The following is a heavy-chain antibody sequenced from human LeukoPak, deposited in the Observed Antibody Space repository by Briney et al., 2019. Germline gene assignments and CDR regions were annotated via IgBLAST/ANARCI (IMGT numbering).Heavy chain of an antibody. CDR1: GGSISSGDYY. D-gene: IGHD3-3*01. Sequence: PSQTLSLTCTVSGGSISSGDYYWSWIRQPPGKGLEWIGSIYYSGSTYYNPSLKSRVTISVDTSKNQFSLKLSSVTAADTAVYYCTRLYYDFWSGYLHFDYWGQGTLVTVSS. V-gene: IGHV4-39*01. CDR2: IYYSGST. J-gene: IGHJ4*02. CDR3: TRLYYDFWSGYLHFDY.